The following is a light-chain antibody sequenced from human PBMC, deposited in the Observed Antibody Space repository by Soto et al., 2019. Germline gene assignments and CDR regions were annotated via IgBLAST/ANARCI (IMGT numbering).Light chain of an antibody. J-gene: IGLJ3*02. CDR1: SGHRSYS. Sequence: QTVVTQSSSASASLGSSVKLTCTLSSGHRSYSFAWHQQQPGKAPPYLMKLERRGSSNKGSGVPDRFSGSSSGAERYLTIANLQFEDEADYYCETWDANAQVFGGGTKVTVL. CDR3: ETWDANAQV. CDR2: LERRGSS. V-gene: IGLV4-60*02.